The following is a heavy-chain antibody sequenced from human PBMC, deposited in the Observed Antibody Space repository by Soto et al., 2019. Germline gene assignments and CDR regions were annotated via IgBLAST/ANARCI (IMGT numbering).Heavy chain of an antibody. Sequence: EVQLVESGGGLVQPGGSLRLSCAASGFTFSNDWMHWVRQGAGKGLVWVSRINMDGSRTNYADSVRGRFTISRANAKNTAYLQMNSLRAEDTAIYYCARGPRGIYGNDHWGQGALVTVSS. CDR1: GFTFSNDW. J-gene: IGHJ5*02. V-gene: IGHV3-74*01. D-gene: IGHD2-8*02. CDR2: INMDGSRT. CDR3: ARGPRGIYGNDH.